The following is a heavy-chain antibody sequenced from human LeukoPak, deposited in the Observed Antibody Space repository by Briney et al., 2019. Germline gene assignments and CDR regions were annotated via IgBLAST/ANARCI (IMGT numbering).Heavy chain of an antibody. CDR1: GFTFSSYG. Sequence: GGSLRLSCAASGFTFSSYGMHWVRQAPGKGLEWVAVIWYDGSNKYYADSVKGRFTISRDNSKNTLYLQMNSLRAEDTAVYYCAKDLGRTYCTNGVCYSTPPDYWGQGTLVTASS. J-gene: IGHJ4*02. CDR2: IWYDGSNK. V-gene: IGHV3-33*06. CDR3: AKDLGRTYCTNGVCYSTPPDY. D-gene: IGHD2-8*01.